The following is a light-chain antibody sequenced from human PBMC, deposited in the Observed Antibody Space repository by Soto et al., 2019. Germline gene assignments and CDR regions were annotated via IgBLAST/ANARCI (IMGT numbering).Light chain of an antibody. V-gene: IGLV2-23*03. J-gene: IGLJ2*01. CDR1: SSDVGSYNL. Sequence: QSALTQPASVSGSPGQSITISCTGTSSDVGSYNLVSWYQQHPGKAPKLMIYEGSKRPSGVSNRFSGSKSGNTASLTISGHQGEDEADDYGCSYAGSSTFVVFCGGTKLTVL. CDR2: EGS. CDR3: CSYAGSSTFVV.